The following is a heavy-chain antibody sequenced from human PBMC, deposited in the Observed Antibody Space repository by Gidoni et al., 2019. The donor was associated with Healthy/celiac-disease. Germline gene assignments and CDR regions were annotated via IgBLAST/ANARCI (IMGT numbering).Heavy chain of an antibody. J-gene: IGHJ4*02. CDR2: ISSSSSYI. V-gene: IGHV3-21*01. CDR3: ARDTMWGSKGYFDY. D-gene: IGHD3-16*01. CDR1: GFTSSSYS. Sequence: EVQLVESGGGLVKPGGSLRLSCAASGFTSSSYSMNWVRQAPGKGLEGVSSISSSSSYIDYADSVKGRFTIARDNAKNSLYLQMNSLRAEDTAVYYCARDTMWGSKGYFDYWGQGTLVTVSS.